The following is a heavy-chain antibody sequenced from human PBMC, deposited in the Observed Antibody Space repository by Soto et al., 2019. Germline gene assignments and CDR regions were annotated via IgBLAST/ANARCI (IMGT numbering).Heavy chain of an antibody. Sequence: GSLRLSCAASGLTLGSYAMSCLLGVPGKGMEWVSAISGSGGSTYYADSVKGRFTISRDNSKNTLYLQMNSLRAEDTAVYYCAKHEVVVVPAAHDYWGQGTLVTAPQ. J-gene: IGHJ4*02. D-gene: IGHD2-2*01. CDR2: ISGSGGST. CDR1: GLTLGSYA. CDR3: AKHEVVVVPAAHDY. V-gene: IGHV3-23*01.